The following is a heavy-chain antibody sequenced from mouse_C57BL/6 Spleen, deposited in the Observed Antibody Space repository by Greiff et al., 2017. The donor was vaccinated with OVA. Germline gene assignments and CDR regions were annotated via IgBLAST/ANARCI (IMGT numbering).Heavy chain of an antibody. CDR3: AREDGYYNDFDY. V-gene: IGHV1-82*01. CDR2: IYPGDGDT. CDR1: GYAFSSSW. Sequence: VKLQESGPELVKPGASVKISCKASGYAFSSSWMNWVKQRPGKGLEWIGRIYPGDGDTNYNGKFKGKATLTADKSSSTAYMQLSSLTSEDSAVYCCAREDGYYNDFDYWGQGTTLTVSS. D-gene: IGHD2-3*01. J-gene: IGHJ2*01.